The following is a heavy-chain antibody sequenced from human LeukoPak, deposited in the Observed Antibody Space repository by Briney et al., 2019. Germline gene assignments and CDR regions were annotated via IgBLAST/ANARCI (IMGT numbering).Heavy chain of an antibody. Sequence: SETLSLTCAVSGGSISSSNWWSWVRQPPGKGLEWIGEINHSGSTNYNPSLKSRVTISVDTSKNQFSLKLSSVTAADTAVYYCARASPPPSTGYYIRQYYYYGMDVWGQGTTVTVSS. CDR3: ARASPPPSTGYYIRQYYYYGMDV. CDR1: GGSISSSNW. D-gene: IGHD3-9*01. J-gene: IGHJ6*02. CDR2: INHSGST. V-gene: IGHV4-4*02.